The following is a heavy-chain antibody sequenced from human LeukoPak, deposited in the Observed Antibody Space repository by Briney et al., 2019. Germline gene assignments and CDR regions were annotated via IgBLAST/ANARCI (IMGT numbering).Heavy chain of an antibody. V-gene: IGHV1-69*13. D-gene: IGHD3-10*01. CDR1: GGTLSSYA. Sequence: ASVKVSCKASGGTLSSYAISWVRQAPGQGLKWMGGIIPIFGTANYAQKFQGRVTITADESTSTAYMELSSLRSEDTAVYYCARGDYYENFQHWGQGTLVTVSS. CDR2: IIPIFGTA. CDR3: ARGDYYENFQH. J-gene: IGHJ1*01.